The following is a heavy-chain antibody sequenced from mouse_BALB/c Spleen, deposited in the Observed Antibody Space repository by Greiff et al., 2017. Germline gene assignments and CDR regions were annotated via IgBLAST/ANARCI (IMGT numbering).Heavy chain of an antibody. V-gene: IGHV1-9*01. Sequence: VHLVESGAELMKPGASVKISCKATGYTFSSYWIEWVKQRPGHGLEWIGEILPGSGSTNYNEKFKGKATFTADTSSNTAYMQLSSLTSEDSAVYYCARPYGNFSYAMDYWGQGTSVTVSS. D-gene: IGHD2-10*02. J-gene: IGHJ4*01. CDR3: ARPYGNFSYAMDY. CDR1: GYTFSSYW. CDR2: ILPGSGST.